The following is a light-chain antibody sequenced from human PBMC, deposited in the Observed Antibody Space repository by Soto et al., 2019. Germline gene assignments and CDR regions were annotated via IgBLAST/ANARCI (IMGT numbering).Light chain of an antibody. CDR3: SSYAGSNNLV. CDR2: EVN. CDR1: SSDVGGYDY. Sequence: QSALTQPPSASGSPGQSVNISCTGTSSDVGGYDYVSWYQHHPGKAPKLMIYEVNKRPSGVPDRFSGSKSGNTASLTVSGLQAEDEADYYCSSYAGSNNLVFGGGTELTVL. J-gene: IGLJ3*02. V-gene: IGLV2-8*01.